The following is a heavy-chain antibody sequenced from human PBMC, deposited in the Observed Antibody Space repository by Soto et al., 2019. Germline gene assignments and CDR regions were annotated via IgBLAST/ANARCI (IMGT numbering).Heavy chain of an antibody. J-gene: IGHJ4*02. CDR1: GFTFDDYA. CDR3: AKDMAGGDSLSFAY. V-gene: IGHV3-9*01. CDR2: ISWNSGSI. D-gene: IGHD1-26*01. Sequence: DVQLVESGGGLVQPGRSLRLSCAASGFTFDDYAMHWVRQAPGKGLEWVSGISWNSGSIGYADSVKGRFTISRDNAKNSLYLQMNSLRAEDTALYYCAKDMAGGDSLSFAYWGQGTLVTVSS.